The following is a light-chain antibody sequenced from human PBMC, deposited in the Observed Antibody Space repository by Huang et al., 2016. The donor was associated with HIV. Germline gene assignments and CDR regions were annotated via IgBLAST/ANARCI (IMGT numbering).Light chain of an antibody. CDR2: CAS. CDR1: QSVLYSSNNKNY. Sequence: DIVMTQSPDSLAVSLGERATIHCKSSQSVLYSSNNKNYLAWYQQKPGHPPKLLIYCASTRESGVPYRFSGSGSGTDFTLTISSLQAEDVAVYYCQQYYSTLTFGGGTKVEIK. V-gene: IGKV4-1*01. CDR3: QQYYSTLT. J-gene: IGKJ4*01.